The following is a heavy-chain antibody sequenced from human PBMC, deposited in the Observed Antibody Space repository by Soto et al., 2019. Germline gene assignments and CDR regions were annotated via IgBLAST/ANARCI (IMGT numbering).Heavy chain of an antibody. V-gene: IGHV5-51*01. D-gene: IGHD1-7*01. CDR2: IYPGDSDT. CDR3: ARRELELPWWFDP. J-gene: IGHJ5*02. CDR1: GYTFTDYW. Sequence: PGESLKISCKGSGYTFTDYWIAWLRQVPGKGLEWMGIIYPGDSDTRYNPSFQGQVTISADKSIKTAYLQWNSLKASDTAMYYCARRELELPWWFDPWGQGTLVTVSS.